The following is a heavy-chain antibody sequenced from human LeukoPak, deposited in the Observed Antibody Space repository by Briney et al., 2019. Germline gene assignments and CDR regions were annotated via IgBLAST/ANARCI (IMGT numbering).Heavy chain of an antibody. J-gene: IGHJ4*02. CDR3: ARLEYYDFWSGYFDY. V-gene: IGHV4-39*01. CDR2: IYYSGST. Sequence: KPSETLSLTCTVSGGSISSSSYYWGWIRQPPGKGLEWIGSIYYSGSTYYNPSLKSRVAISVDTSKNQFPLKLSSATAADTAVYYCARLEYYDFWSGYFDYWGQGTLVTVSS. CDR1: GGSISSSSYY. D-gene: IGHD3-3*01.